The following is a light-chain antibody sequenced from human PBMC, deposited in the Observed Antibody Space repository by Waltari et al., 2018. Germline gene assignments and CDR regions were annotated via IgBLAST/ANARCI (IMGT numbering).Light chain of an antibody. V-gene: IGKV3-15*01. CDR1: QSASTS. CDR2: RAS. J-gene: IGKJ1*01. Sequence: ELVMTQSPATLSVSPGERASLSCRASQSASTSLAWYQQTPGQAPRLLISRASTRAAGIPDRFSGSGSGTEFTLTISSLQSEDSAIYYCQQYNIWPWTFGQGTKVDIK. CDR3: QQYNIWPWT.